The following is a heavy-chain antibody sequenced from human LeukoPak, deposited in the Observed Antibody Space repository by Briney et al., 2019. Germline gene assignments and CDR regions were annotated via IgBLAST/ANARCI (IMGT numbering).Heavy chain of an antibody. J-gene: IGHJ6*03. CDR2: INPNSGGT. V-gene: IGHV1-2*02. CDR1: GYTFTSYA. CDR3: ARGITMVRGVHYYYMDV. Sequence: ASVKVSCKASGYTFTSYAMNWVRQAPGQGLEWMGWINPNSGGTNYAQKFQGRVTMTRDTSISTAYMELSRLRSDDTAVYYCARGITMVRGVHYYYMDVWGKGTTVTVSS. D-gene: IGHD3-10*01.